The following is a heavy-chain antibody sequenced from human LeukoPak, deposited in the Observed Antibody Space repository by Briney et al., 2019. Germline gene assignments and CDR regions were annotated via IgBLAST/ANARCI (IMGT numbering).Heavy chain of an antibody. D-gene: IGHD1-14*01. V-gene: IGHV1-69*05. Sequence: ASVKVSCKASGGTFSSYAISWVRQAPGQGLEWMGGIIPIFGTANYAQKFQGRVTITTDESTSTAYMELSSLRSEDTAVYYCASGPDYYYYYMDVWGKGTTVTVSS. CDR2: IIPIFGTA. CDR3: ASGPDYYYYYMDV. J-gene: IGHJ6*03. CDR1: GGTFSSYA.